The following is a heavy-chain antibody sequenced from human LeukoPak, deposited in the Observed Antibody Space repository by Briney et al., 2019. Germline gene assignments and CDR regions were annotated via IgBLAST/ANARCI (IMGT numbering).Heavy chain of an antibody. D-gene: IGHD6-19*01. CDR2: ISDTGGST. CDR3: AKDRSSGWYPVYYGMDV. J-gene: IGHJ6*02. V-gene: IGHV3-23*01. CDR1: AFTFGSFG. Sequence: GGSLRLSCAASAFTFGSFGMSWVRQAPGKGLEWVSAISDTGGSTFYADSVKGRFTISRDNSKNTLYLQMNSLRAEDTAVYYCAKDRSSGWYPVYYGMDVWGQGTTVTVSS.